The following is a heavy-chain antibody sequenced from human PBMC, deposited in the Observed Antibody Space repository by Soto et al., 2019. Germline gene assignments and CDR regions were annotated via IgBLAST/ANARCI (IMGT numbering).Heavy chain of an antibody. D-gene: IGHD2-15*01. J-gene: IGHJ2*01. CDR2: ISPSTGDT. CDR3: ARCYCSVGSCYTCWHFDL. Sequence: QVQLVQSGAEVKEPGASVKLSCQASGYTFMNYAISWVRQAPGQGLEWMGWISPSTGDTDQAQNFQGRVTMTLDTSPTTANMELRTLRSDDSAVYYCARCYCSVGSCYTCWHFDLWGRGTLVTVSS. CDR1: GYTFMNYA. V-gene: IGHV1-18*01.